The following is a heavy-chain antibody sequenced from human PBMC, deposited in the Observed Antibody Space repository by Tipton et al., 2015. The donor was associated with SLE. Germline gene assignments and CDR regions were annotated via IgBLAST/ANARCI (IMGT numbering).Heavy chain of an antibody. CDR2: ISWDSGRM. V-gene: IGHV3-9*01. Sequence: SLRLSCTASGFTFDDFAMYWVRQVPGKGLEWVSGISWDSGRMVYADSVKGRFTISRDNAKNSLFLQMNSLRSEDTALYYCARDSPGDFDWFDAFDIWGQGTMVTVSS. CDR1: GFTFDDFA. J-gene: IGHJ3*02. D-gene: IGHD3-9*01. CDR3: ARDSPGDFDWFDAFDI.